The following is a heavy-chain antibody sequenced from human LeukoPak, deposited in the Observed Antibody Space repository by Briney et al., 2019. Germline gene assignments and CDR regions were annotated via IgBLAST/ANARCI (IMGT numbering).Heavy chain of an antibody. J-gene: IGHJ4*02. CDR1: GFTFSSFD. Sequence: TGGSLRLSCAASGFTFSSFDMSWVRQAPGMGLEGVSCINWNGGSTGYADSVKGRFTISRDNAKNSLYLQMNSLRAEDTALYYCARVKYYYDSRYYFDYWGQGTLVTVSS. V-gene: IGHV3-20*04. D-gene: IGHD3-22*01. CDR3: ARVKYYYDSRYYFDY. CDR2: INWNGGST.